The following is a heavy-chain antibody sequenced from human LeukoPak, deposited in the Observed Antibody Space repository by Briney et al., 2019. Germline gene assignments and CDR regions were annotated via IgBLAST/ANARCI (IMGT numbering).Heavy chain of an antibody. CDR2: ISSSGSTI. D-gene: IGHD3-10*01. CDR1: GVTFSSYK. J-gene: IGHJ5*02. Sequence: PGGSLRLSCAPSGVTFSSYKIRSVRQAPGKGLEWVSYISSSGSTIYYADSVKGRFTISRDNAKNSLDLQMNRLRAEDTAVYYCARETASGFGESPGWFDAWGQGTLVTVSS. CDR3: ARETASGFGESPGWFDA. V-gene: IGHV3-48*03.